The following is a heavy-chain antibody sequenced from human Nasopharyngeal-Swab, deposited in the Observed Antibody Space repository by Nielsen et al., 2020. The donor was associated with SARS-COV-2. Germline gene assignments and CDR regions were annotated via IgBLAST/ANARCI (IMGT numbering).Heavy chain of an antibody. CDR1: GFTFSSYG. Sequence: GGSLRLSCAASGFTFSSYGMHWVRQAPGKGLEWEAVIWYDGSNKYYADSVKGRFTISRDNSKNTLYLQMNSLRTEDTAVYYCARDNLDYGDYNPEDYYNYYGMDVWGQGTTVTVSS. V-gene: IGHV3-33*01. CDR2: IWYDGSNK. CDR3: ARDNLDYGDYNPEDYYNYYGMDV. D-gene: IGHD4-17*01. J-gene: IGHJ6*02.